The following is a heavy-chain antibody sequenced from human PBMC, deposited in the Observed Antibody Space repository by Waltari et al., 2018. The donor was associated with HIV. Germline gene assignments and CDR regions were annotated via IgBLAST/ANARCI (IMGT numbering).Heavy chain of an antibody. V-gene: IGHV4-39*01. Sequence: QLQLQESGPGLVKPSETLSLTCTVSGGSIRSSSYYWGWIRQPPGKGLEWIGSIYYSGSTYYNPSLKSRVTISVDTSKNQFSLKLSSVTAADTAVYYCARFSIAAGGLVDYWGQGTLVTVSS. D-gene: IGHD6-13*01. J-gene: IGHJ4*02. CDR3: ARFSIAAGGLVDY. CDR2: IYYSGST. CDR1: GGSIRSSSYY.